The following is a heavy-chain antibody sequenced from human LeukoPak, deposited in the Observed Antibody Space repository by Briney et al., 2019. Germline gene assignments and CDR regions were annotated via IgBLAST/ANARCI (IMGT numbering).Heavy chain of an antibody. Sequence: SETLSLTCTVSGGSISSYYWSWIRQPPGKGLEWIGYIFSSGSTNYNPSLKSRVTISLDTSKNHFSLKLSSVTAADTAVCFCARSVSGSSLRLGLYWGQGALVTVSS. CDR3: ARSVSGSSLRLGLY. D-gene: IGHD1-26*01. J-gene: IGHJ4*02. CDR2: IFSSGST. CDR1: GGSISSYY. V-gene: IGHV4-59*01.